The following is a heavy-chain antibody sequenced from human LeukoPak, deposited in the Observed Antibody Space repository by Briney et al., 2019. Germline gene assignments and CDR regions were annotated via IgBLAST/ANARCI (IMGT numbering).Heavy chain of an antibody. Sequence: GGSLRLSCAASGFSFSDYYMSWIRQAPGKGLEWVSYISSSSSYTNYADSVKGRFTISRDNAKNSLYLQMNSLRAEDTAVYYCARDSPMGGYWGQGTLVTVSS. D-gene: IGHD3-16*01. CDR1: GFSFSDYY. CDR3: ARDSPMGGY. CDR2: ISSSSSYT. V-gene: IGHV3-11*05. J-gene: IGHJ4*02.